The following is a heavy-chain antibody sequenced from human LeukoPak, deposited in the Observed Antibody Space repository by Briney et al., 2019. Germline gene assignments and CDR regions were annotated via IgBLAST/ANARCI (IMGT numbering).Heavy chain of an antibody. J-gene: IGHJ4*02. D-gene: IGHD3-22*01. CDR1: GFTFSSYW. Sequence: PGGSLRLSCAASGFTFSSYWMHWVRQAPGKGLVWVSRINTDGSSTRYADSVKGRFTISRDNAKNTLYLQMNSLRAEDTAVYYCARDEPLWYYDSSGCPDYWGQGTLVTVSS. CDR2: INTDGSST. CDR3: ARDEPLWYYDSSGCPDY. V-gene: IGHV3-74*01.